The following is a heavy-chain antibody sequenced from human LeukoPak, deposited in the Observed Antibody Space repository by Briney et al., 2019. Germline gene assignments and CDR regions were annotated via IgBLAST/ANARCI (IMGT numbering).Heavy chain of an antibody. Sequence: GRSLRLSCTTSGFTFDDYAMSWVRQAPGKGLEWVGFIRIKAYGGTTEYAASVKGRFTISRDDSKSIAYLQMNSLKTEDTAVYYCTRAPEVYCGGGSCYAYWGQGTLVTVSS. J-gene: IGHJ4*02. CDR3: TRAPEVYCGGGSCYAY. CDR1: GFTFDDYA. D-gene: IGHD2-15*01. V-gene: IGHV3-49*04. CDR2: IRIKAYGGTT.